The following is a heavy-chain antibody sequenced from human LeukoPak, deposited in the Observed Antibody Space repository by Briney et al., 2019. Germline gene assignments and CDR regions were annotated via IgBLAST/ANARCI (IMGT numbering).Heavy chain of an antibody. D-gene: IGHD3-10*01. Sequence: GGSLRLSCAASGFTFNTYGMSWVRQAPGKGLEWVSGISGSGGATYYADSVEGRFTVSRDDPHNTLYLQMNSVRAEDTAVYFCARGGVDHYGSGTYYLMYYFDHWGQGALVTVSS. CDR2: ISGSGGAT. CDR1: GFTFNTYG. J-gene: IGHJ4*02. CDR3: ARGGVDHYGSGTYYLMYYFDH. V-gene: IGHV3-23*01.